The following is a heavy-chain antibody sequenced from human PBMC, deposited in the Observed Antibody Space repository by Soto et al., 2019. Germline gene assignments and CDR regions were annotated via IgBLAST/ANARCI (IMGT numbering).Heavy chain of an antibody. CDR2: ISGDGYSA. V-gene: IGHV3-23*01. D-gene: IGHD3-10*01. J-gene: IGHJ4*03. CDR1: GFIFSSNA. CDR3: AKHHYYGSGHFALAK. Sequence: EVRLWESGGGLVQPGGSLRLSCGGSGFIFSSNAMSWVRQAPGKGLEWVSSISGDGYSADYADSVKGRFTVSRHNSKSTLYLQMNSLRAEDTAVYYCAKHHYYGSGHFALAKWGQGTLVTVSS.